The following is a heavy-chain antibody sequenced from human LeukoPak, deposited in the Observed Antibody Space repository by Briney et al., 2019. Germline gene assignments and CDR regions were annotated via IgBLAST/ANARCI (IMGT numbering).Heavy chain of an antibody. CDR2: ISGSGGST. V-gene: IGHV3-23*01. J-gene: IGHJ6*03. Sequence: PGGSLRLSCAASGFTFSSYAMSWVRQAPGKGLEWVSAISGSGGSTYYADSVKGRFTISRDNSKNTLYLQMNSLRAEDTAVYYCAKDGRQIWFGELLSPDLSPNYYYYYMDVWGKGTTVTVSS. CDR1: GFTFSSYA. CDR3: AKDGRQIWFGELLSPDLSPNYYYYYMDV. D-gene: IGHD3-10*01.